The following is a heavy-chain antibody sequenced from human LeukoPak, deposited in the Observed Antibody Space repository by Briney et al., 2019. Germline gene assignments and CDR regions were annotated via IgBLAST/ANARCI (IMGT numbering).Heavy chain of an antibody. CDR2: INHSGST. Sequence: SETLSLTCAVYGGSFSGYYWSWIRQPPGKGLEWIGEINHSGSTNYNPSLKGRVTISVDTSKNQFSLKLSSVTAADTAVYYCASALYCSSTSCSPFDYWGQGTLVTVSS. J-gene: IGHJ4*02. CDR1: GGSFSGYY. V-gene: IGHV4-34*01. CDR3: ASALYCSSTSCSPFDY. D-gene: IGHD2-2*01.